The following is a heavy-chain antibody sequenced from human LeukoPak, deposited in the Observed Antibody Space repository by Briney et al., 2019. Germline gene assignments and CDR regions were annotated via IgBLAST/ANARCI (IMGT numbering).Heavy chain of an antibody. CDR3: AREGSSSGWFDY. V-gene: IGHV3-21*01. CDR1: GFTFSSYS. CDR2: IDFTSRYI. D-gene: IGHD6-19*01. J-gene: IGHJ4*02. Sequence: GGSLRLSCAASGFTFSSYSMNWVRQAPGKGLEWVSSIDFTSRYIYYTDSVKGRFTISRDNAKNSLYLQMDSLRAEDTAVYYCAREGSSSGWFDYWGQGTLVTVSS.